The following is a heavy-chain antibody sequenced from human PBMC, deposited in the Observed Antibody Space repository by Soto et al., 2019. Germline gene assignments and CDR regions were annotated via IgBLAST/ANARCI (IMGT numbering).Heavy chain of an antibody. D-gene: IGHD3-16*01. CDR1: GYSFTNYW. J-gene: IGHJ4*02. CDR3: ARHFYDHLES. Sequence: EASLKICCKASGYSFTNYWIGWVRQMPGKGLEWVGIIYPGDSDTRYSPSFQGQVTISVDKSINTAYLQWSSLQESDTAMYYCARHFYDHLESWRRGTLATVS. CDR2: IYPGDSDT. V-gene: IGHV5-51*01.